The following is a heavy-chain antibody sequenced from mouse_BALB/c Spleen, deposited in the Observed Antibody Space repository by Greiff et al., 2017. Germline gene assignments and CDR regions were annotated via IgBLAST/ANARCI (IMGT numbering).Heavy chain of an antibody. V-gene: IGHV6-6*02. Sequence: EVNVVESGGGLVQPGGSMKLSCVVSGFTFSNYWMNWVRQSPEKGLEWVAEIRLKSNNYATHYAESVKGRFTISRDDSKSSVYLQMNNLRAEDTGIYYCTRREDYCGFDYWGEGTTLTVSS. CDR1: GFTFSNYW. D-gene: IGHD1-1*01. CDR2: IRLKSNNYAT. CDR3: TRREDYCGFDY. J-gene: IGHJ2*01.